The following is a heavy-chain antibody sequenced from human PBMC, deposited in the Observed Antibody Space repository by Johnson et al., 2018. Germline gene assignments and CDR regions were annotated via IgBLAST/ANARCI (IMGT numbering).Heavy chain of an antibody. D-gene: IGHD3-22*01. Sequence: EVQLVESGGGLVQPGRSLRLSCAASGFTFDDYAMHWVRQAPGKGLEWVSGISWNSGSIGYADSVKGRFTTSRDNAKNSLYLQMNSLRAEDRALYYWAKDIGSSGRSGYFQHGGQGTLVTVSS. CDR3: AKDIGSSGRSGYFQH. CDR2: ISWNSGSI. V-gene: IGHV3-9*01. CDR1: GFTFDDYA. J-gene: IGHJ1*01.